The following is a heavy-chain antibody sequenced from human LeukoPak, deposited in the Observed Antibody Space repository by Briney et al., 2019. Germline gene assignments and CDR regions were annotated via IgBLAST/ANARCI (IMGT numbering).Heavy chain of an antibody. D-gene: IGHD6-6*01. Sequence: GGSLRLSCAASGFTFSSYSMNWVRQAPGKGLEWVANIRQDGDTKYYVDSVKGRFTISRDNAKNSLYLQINSLRAEDTAVYYRARSSYSSSSSVWGQGTMVTVSS. CDR3: ARSSYSSSSSV. J-gene: IGHJ3*01. CDR2: IRQDGDTK. V-gene: IGHV3-7*03. CDR1: GFTFSSYS.